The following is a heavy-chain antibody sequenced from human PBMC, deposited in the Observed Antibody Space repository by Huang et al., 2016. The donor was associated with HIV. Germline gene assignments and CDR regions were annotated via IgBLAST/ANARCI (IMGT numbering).Heavy chain of an antibody. D-gene: IGHD6-19*01. CDR2: VSGYNNYT. CDR3: ARRVGSGWYGEIDY. J-gene: IGHJ4*02. CDR1: GYNFKTHA. V-gene: IGHV1-18*04. Sequence: QVQLLQSGAEVKKPGASVKISCKTSGYNFKTHAVSWVRQTPGQGLEWMGWVSGYNNYTTYSQRLQGRVTMTTDTSTNTVYMELRSLRSDDTAVYYCARRVGSGWYGEIDYWGQGTLVTVSS.